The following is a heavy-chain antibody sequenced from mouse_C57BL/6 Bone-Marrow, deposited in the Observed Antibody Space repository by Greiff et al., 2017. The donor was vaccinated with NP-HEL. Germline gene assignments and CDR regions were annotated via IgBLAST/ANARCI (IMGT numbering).Heavy chain of an antibody. CDR3: ARQRITTVVATDWFDY. V-gene: IGHV5-6*01. D-gene: IGHD1-1*01. CDR1: GFTFSSYG. J-gene: IGHJ2*01. CDR2: ISSGGSYT. Sequence: EVQLQESGGDLVKPGGSLKLSCAASGFTFSSYGMSWVRQTPDKRLEWVATISSGGSYTYYPDSVKGRFTISRDNAKNTLYLQMSSLKSEDTAMYYCARQRITTVVATDWFDYWGQGTTLTVSS.